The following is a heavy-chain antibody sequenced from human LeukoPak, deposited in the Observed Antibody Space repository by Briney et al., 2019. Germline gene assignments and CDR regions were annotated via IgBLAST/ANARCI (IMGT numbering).Heavy chain of an antibody. D-gene: IGHD3-9*01. V-gene: IGHV1-8*01. Sequence: ASVKVSCKASGYTFTSYDINWVRQATGQGLEWMGWMNPNSGNTGYAQKFQGRVTMTRNTSISTAYMELSSLRSEDTAVYYRARGGTGDDWLFPWGQGTLVTVSS. CDR3: ARGGTGDDWLFP. CDR2: MNPNSGNT. J-gene: IGHJ5*02. CDR1: GYTFTSYD.